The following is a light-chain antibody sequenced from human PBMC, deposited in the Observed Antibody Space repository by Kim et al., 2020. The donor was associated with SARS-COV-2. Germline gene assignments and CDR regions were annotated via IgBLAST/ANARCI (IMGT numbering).Light chain of an antibody. V-gene: IGKV1-5*03. CDR3: QQYNNYQWT. Sequence: ASVGDRVTITCRASQSISSWLAWYQQKPGKAPKLLIYKASGLESGVPSRFSGSGSGTEFTLTISSLQSDDFATYYCQQYNNYQWTFGQGTKVDIK. CDR1: QSISSW. J-gene: IGKJ1*01. CDR2: KAS.